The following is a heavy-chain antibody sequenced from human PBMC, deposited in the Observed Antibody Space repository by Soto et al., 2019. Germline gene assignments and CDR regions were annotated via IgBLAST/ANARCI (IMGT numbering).Heavy chain of an antibody. D-gene: IGHD3-3*01. Sequence: GGSLRLSCAASGFTFSSYAMHWVRQAPGKGLEWVAVISYDGSNKYYADSVKGRFTISRDNSKNTLYLQMNSLRAEDTAVYYCARDRYDFWSGYYKGPLYYYYGMDVWGQGTTVTVSS. V-gene: IGHV3-30-3*01. CDR3: ARDRYDFWSGYYKGPLYYYYGMDV. CDR2: ISYDGSNK. CDR1: GFTFSSYA. J-gene: IGHJ6*02.